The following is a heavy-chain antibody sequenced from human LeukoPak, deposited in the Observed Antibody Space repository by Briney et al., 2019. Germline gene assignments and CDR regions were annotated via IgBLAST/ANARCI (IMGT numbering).Heavy chain of an antibody. CDR2: INPNSGGT. D-gene: IGHD6-13*01. CDR1: GYTFTGYY. V-gene: IGHV1-2*02. J-gene: IGHJ6*03. Sequence: ASVKVSCKASGYTFTGYYMHWVRQAPGQGLEWMGWINPNSGGTNCAQKLQGRVTMTRDTSISTAYMELSRLRSDDTAVYYCARDKRHSSSWYYYYYYMDVWGKGTTVTVSS. CDR3: ARDKRHSSSWYYYYYYMDV.